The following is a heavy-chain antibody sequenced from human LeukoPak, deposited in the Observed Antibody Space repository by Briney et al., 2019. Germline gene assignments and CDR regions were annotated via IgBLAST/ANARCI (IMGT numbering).Heavy chain of an antibody. V-gene: IGHV1-46*01. CDR3: AKDGGTYSADY. Sequence: VASVKVSCKASGYTFTTYKMHWVRQAPGQGLEWMGILNPSDSGTRNAQKFQGRVTMTRDTSTSTVYMELSSLRSEDTAVYYCAKDGGTYSADYWGQGTLVTVSS. CDR2: LNPSDSGT. CDR1: GYTFTTYK. D-gene: IGHD1-26*01. J-gene: IGHJ4*02.